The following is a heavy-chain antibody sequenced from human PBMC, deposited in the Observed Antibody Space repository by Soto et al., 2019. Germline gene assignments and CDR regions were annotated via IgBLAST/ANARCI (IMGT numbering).Heavy chain of an antibody. D-gene: IGHD3-9*01. CDR2: ISAYNGNA. CDR1: GYTFTSYG. V-gene: IGHV1-18*01. J-gene: IGHJ2*01. Sequence: GASVKVSCKASGYTFTSYGISWVRQAPGQGLEWMGWISAYNGNANYAQKLQGRVTMTTDTSTSTAYMELRSLRSDDTAVYYCARAGYDILTGYSKYWYFDLWGRGTLVTVSS. CDR3: ARAGYDILTGYSKYWYFDL.